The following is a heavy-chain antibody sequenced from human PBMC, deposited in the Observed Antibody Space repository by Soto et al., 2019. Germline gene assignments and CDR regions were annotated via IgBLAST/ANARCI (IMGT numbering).Heavy chain of an antibody. Sequence: GGSLRLSCAASGFTFSSYAMSWVRQAPGKGLEWVSAISGSGGSTYYADSVKGRFTISRDNSKSTLYLQMNSLRAEDTAVYYCANDLRQPYYYDSSGFLYWGQGTLVTVFS. CDR1: GFTFSSYA. V-gene: IGHV3-23*01. CDR3: ANDLRQPYYYDSSGFLY. D-gene: IGHD3-22*01. J-gene: IGHJ4*02. CDR2: ISGSGGST.